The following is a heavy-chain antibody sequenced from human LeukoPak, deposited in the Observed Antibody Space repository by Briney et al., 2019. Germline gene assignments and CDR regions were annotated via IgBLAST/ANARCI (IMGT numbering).Heavy chain of an antibody. J-gene: IGHJ4*02. CDR3: ARDPGSMVRGVRGTGFDY. Sequence: ASVKVSCKASGYAFTGYYMHWVRQAPGQGLEWMGWINPNSGGTNYAQKFQGWVTMTRDTSISTAYMELSRLRSDDTAVYYCARDPGSMVRGVRGTGFDYWGQGTLVIVSS. CDR1: GYAFTGYY. V-gene: IGHV1-2*04. D-gene: IGHD3-10*01. CDR2: INPNSGGT.